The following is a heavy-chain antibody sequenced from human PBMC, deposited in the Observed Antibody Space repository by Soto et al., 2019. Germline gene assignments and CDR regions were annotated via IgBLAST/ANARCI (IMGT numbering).Heavy chain of an antibody. CDR2: IHYSGSA. Sequence: QVQLQESGPGLVKPSETLSLTCTVSGGSISTYYWTWIRQPPGKGLECMGYIHYSGSANYKPSLNSRVTISVDTSKNQFSLKVTSVTAADTAVFYCARGAWGDAGAFDIWGRGTMVTVSS. CDR3: ARGAWGDAGAFDI. D-gene: IGHD1-26*01. CDR1: GGSISTYY. V-gene: IGHV4-59*01. J-gene: IGHJ3*02.